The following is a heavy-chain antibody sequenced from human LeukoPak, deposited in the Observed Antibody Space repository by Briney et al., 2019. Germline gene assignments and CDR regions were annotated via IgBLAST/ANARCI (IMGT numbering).Heavy chain of an antibody. J-gene: IGHJ6*03. CDR1: GFSFDRRG. Sequence: GGSLRLSCATSGFSFDRRGMNWVRHPPGKGLEWVSYISPRSETIHYAESVKGRFTVSRDDAKNSLYLQMNALRAEDTAVYHCARIDGPTVYTYYMDLWGTGTTVTVAS. D-gene: IGHD3-16*01. V-gene: IGHV3-48*04. CDR2: ISPRSETI. CDR3: ARIDGPTVYTYYMDL.